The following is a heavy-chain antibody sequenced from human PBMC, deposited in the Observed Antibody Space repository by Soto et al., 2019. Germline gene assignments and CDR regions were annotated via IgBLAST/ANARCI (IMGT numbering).Heavy chain of an antibody. CDR3: ARDRIVVVPAAKLRTDPYYYYGMDV. Sequence: SETLSLTCTVSGGSISSYYWSRIRQPAGKGLEWIGRIYTSGSTNYNPSLKSRVTMSVDTSKNQFSLKLSSVTAADTAVYYCARDRIVVVPAAKLRTDPYYYYGMDVWGQGTTVTVSS. CDR2: IYTSGST. D-gene: IGHD2-2*01. J-gene: IGHJ6*02. V-gene: IGHV4-4*07. CDR1: GGSISSYY.